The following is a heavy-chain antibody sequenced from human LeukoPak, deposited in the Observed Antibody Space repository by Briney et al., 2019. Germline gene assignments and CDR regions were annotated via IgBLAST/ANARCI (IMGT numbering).Heavy chain of an antibody. CDR3: ARDLHLTVVTPIYFDY. J-gene: IGHJ4*02. D-gene: IGHD4-23*01. V-gene: IGHV1-2*02. Sequence: GASVKVSCKASGYTFTDYYMHWVRQAPGQGLEWMGWINPNSGGTNYAQKFQGRVTMTRDTSISTAYMELRSLRSDDTAVYYCARDLHLTVVTPIYFDYWGQGTLVTVSS. CDR1: GYTFTDYY. CDR2: INPNSGGT.